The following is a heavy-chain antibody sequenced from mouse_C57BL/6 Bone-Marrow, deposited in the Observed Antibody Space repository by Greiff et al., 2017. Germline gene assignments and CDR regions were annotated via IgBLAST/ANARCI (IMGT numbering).Heavy chain of an antibody. J-gene: IGHJ4*01. Sequence: QVQLQQPGAELVMPGASVKLSCKASGYTFTSYWMHWVKQRPGQGLEWIGEIDPSDSYTNYNQKFKGKSTLTVDKSSSTAYMQLSSLTSEDSAVYYCALLRYPYAMDYWGQGTSVTVSS. V-gene: IGHV1-69*01. CDR3: ALLRYPYAMDY. CDR2: IDPSDSYT. D-gene: IGHD1-1*01. CDR1: GYTFTSYW.